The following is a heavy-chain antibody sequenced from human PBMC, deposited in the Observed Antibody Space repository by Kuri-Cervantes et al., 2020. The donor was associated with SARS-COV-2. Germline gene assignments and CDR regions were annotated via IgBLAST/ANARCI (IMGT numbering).Heavy chain of an antibody. V-gene: IGHV4-61*01. J-gene: IGHJ5*02. CDR3: ARTGYYDSSGPVGWFGP. CDR2: IYYSGST. Sequence: GSLRLSCTVSGGSVSSGSYYWSWIRQPPGKGLEWIGYIYYSGSTNYNPSLKSRVTISVDTSKNQFSLKLSSVTAADTAVYYCARTGYYDSSGPVGWFGPWGQGTLVTVSS. CDR1: GGSVSSGSYY. D-gene: IGHD3-22*01.